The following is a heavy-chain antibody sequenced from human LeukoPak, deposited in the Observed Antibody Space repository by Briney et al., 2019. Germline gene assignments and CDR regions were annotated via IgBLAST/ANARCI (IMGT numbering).Heavy chain of an antibody. CDR2: IYYSGST. D-gene: IGHD6-19*01. Sequence: SETLSLTCTVSGGSISDYYWSWIRQRPGKGLEWSGYIYYSGSTYYNPSFKSRVTISVDTSKNQFSLKLSSVTAADTAVYYCARVTMRYSSGWYSSADAFDIWGQGTMVTVSS. V-gene: IGHV4-31*03. J-gene: IGHJ3*02. CDR1: GGSISDYY. CDR3: ARVTMRYSSGWYSSADAFDI.